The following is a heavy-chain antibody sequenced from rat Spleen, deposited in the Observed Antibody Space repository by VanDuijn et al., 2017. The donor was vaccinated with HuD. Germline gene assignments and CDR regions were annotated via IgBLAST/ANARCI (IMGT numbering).Heavy chain of an antibody. D-gene: IGHD1-11*01. J-gene: IGHJ3*01. CDR3: AKDHYGGYPFAY. Sequence: EVQLVESDGGLVQPGRSLKLSCAASGFTFSDYYMAWVRQAPTKGLEWVATISYDGLNTYYRDSVKGRFTISRDNAENTVYLQMNSLKSEDTATYYCAKDHYGGYPFAYWGQGTLVTVSS. CDR1: GFTFSDYY. CDR2: ISYDGLNT. V-gene: IGHV5-29*01.